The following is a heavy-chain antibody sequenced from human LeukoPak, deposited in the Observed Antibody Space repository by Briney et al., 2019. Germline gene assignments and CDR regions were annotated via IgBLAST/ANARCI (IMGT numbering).Heavy chain of an antibody. CDR3: VRHGGTRVTLVEVYYFDS. Sequence: NPSETLSLTCSVSGGSITSSSYYWGWIRQPPEKGLEWIGSIYYTGGTYYSPSLKSRVTISVDTSKNQFSLKLSSVTAADTAVYYCVRHGGTRVTLVEVYYFDSWGQGTLVTVSS. J-gene: IGHJ4*02. CDR2: IYYTGGT. D-gene: IGHD4-11*01. V-gene: IGHV4-39*01. CDR1: GGSITSSSYY.